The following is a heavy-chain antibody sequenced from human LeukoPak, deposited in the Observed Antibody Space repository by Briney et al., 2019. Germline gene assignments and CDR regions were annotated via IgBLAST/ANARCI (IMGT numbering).Heavy chain of an antibody. J-gene: IGHJ4*02. D-gene: IGHD6-13*01. V-gene: IGHV3-9*03. CDR3: AKGGSSSWYAPGSDY. Sequence: PGGSLRLSCAASGFTFDDYAMHWVRQAPGKGLEWVSGISWNSGSIGYADSVKGRFTISRDNAKNSLYLQMNSLRAEDMALYYCAKGGSSSWYAPGSDYWGQGTLVTVSS. CDR1: GFTFDDYA. CDR2: ISWNSGSI.